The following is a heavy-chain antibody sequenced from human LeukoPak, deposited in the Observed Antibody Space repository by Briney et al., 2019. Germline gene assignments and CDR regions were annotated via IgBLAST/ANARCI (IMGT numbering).Heavy chain of an antibody. Sequence: ASVKVSCKASGYTFTGYYMHWVRQAPGQGLEWMGWINPNSGGTNYAQKFQGRVTMTRDTSISTAYMELSRLRSDDTAVYQCARSTDSSGWPTFDYWGQGTLVTVSS. J-gene: IGHJ4*02. CDR1: GYTFTGYY. CDR2: INPNSGGT. CDR3: ARSTDSSGWPTFDY. D-gene: IGHD6-19*01. V-gene: IGHV1-2*02.